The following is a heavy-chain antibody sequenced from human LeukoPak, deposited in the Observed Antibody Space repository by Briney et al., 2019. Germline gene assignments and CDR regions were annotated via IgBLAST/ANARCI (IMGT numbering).Heavy chain of an antibody. CDR3: ARLYDYVWGSYRYTHHYFDY. Sequence: GSSVKVSCKASGGTFSSYAISWVRQAPGQGLEWMGRIIPILGIANYAQKFQGRVTITADKSTSTAYMELSSLRSEDTAVYYCARLYDYVWGSYRYTHHYFDYWGQGTLVTVSS. CDR1: GGTFSSYA. J-gene: IGHJ4*02. V-gene: IGHV1-69*04. CDR2: IIPILGIA. D-gene: IGHD3-16*02.